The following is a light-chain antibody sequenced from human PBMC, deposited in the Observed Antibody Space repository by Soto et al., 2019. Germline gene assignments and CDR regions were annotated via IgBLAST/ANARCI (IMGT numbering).Light chain of an antibody. V-gene: IGLV2-8*01. CDR1: GTDVGQYNY. CDR3: QAYDYSLTASV. CDR2: HGS. J-gene: IGLJ3*02. Sequence: QSALTQPPSASGSLGQSVTISCTGAGTDVGQYNYVSWYQQHPGKAPKLLIHHGSRRPSGVPARFSGSKSGNTASLTVSGLQAEDEADYYCQAYDYSLTASVFGGGTKLTVL.